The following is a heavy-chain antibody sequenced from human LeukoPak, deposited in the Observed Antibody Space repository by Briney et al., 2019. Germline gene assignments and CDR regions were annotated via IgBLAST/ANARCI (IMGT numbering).Heavy chain of an antibody. CDR2: ISFDGSDK. Sequence: GSLRLSCATSGFTFSSFGMHWVRQAPGKGLDWVAVISFDGSDKYYADSVKGRFTISRDNSKNTLYLQMNNLKTEDTAVYYCAKDIWRHIGLDYWGQGTLVTVSS. V-gene: IGHV3-30*18. CDR1: GFTFSSFG. CDR3: AKDIWRHIGLDY. J-gene: IGHJ4*02.